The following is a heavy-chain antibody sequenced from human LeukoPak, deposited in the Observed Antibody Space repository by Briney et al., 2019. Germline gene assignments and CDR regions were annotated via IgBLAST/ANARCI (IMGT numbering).Heavy chain of an antibody. V-gene: IGHV3-30*18. CDR3: AKDLSVRKGSFDY. CDR2: ISSDGREK. D-gene: IGHD2/OR15-2a*01. J-gene: IGHJ4*02. Sequence: PGGALRLSCAGSGFTFSSYAIHWVRQAPGKGLEWVAVISSDGREKYYADSVKGRSTISRDNSMNTLYAQMSSLRAEDTAVYYCAKDLSVRKGSFDYWGQGTLVTVSS. CDR1: GFTFSSYA.